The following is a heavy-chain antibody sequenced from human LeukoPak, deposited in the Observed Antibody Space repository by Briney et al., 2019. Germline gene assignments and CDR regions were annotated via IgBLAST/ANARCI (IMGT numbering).Heavy chain of an antibody. Sequence: SETLSLTCTVSGGSISSYYWSWIRQPAGKGLEWIGRIYTSGSTYYNPSLKSRVTISVDTSKNQFSLKLSSVTAADTAVYYCARVVVVPAAPYFQHWGQGTLVTVSS. J-gene: IGHJ1*01. CDR3: ARVVVVPAAPYFQH. CDR2: IYTSGST. D-gene: IGHD2-2*01. CDR1: GGSISSYY. V-gene: IGHV4-4*07.